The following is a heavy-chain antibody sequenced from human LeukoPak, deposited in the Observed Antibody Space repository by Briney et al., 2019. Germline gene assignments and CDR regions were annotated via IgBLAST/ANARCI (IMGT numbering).Heavy chain of an antibody. Sequence: ASVTVSCKASGYTFTSYGISWVRQAPGQGLEWIGWISAYNGNTNYAQKLQGRVTMTTDTSTSTAYMELRSLRSDDTAVYYCARDGSSSWYFWFDPWGQGTLVTVSS. D-gene: IGHD6-13*01. V-gene: IGHV1-18*01. J-gene: IGHJ5*02. CDR2: ISAYNGNT. CDR3: ARDGSSSWYFWFDP. CDR1: GYTFTSYG.